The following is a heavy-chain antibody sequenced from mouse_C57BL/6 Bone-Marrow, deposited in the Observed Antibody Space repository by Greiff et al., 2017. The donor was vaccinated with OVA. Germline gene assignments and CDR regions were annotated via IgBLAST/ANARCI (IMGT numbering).Heavy chain of an antibody. CDR3: ARDDRGAMDY. V-gene: IGHV5-4*01. CDR2: ISDGGSYT. Sequence: EVQLVESGGGLVKPGGSLKLSCAASGFTFSSYAMSWVRQTPEKRLEWVATISDGGSYTYYPDNVKGRFTISRDNAKNNLYLQMSHLKSEDTAMYYCARDDRGAMDYWGQGTSVTVSS. J-gene: IGHJ4*01. CDR1: GFTFSSYA.